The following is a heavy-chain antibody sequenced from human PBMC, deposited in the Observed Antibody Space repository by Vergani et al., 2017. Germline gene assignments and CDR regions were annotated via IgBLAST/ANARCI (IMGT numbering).Heavy chain of an antibody. CDR3: AGGAPRRIAVAPDGMDV. CDR1: GFIFSSYA. CDR2: ISYDGSNK. J-gene: IGHJ6*02. D-gene: IGHD6-19*01. V-gene: IGHV3-30-3*01. Sequence: QVQLVESGGGVVQPGRSLRLSCAASGFIFSSYAMHWVRQAPGKGLEWVAVISYDGSNKYYADSVKGRFTISRDNSKNTLYLQMNSLRAEDTAVYYCAGGAPRRIAVAPDGMDVWGQGTTVTVSS.